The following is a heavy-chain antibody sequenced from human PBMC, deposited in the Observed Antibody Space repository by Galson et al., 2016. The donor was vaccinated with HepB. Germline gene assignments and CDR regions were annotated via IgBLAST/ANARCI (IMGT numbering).Heavy chain of an antibody. CDR3: ARDRHPRYFDSSGSFYVPDAFDI. CDR1: GFTFSDYY. D-gene: IGHD3-22*01. V-gene: IGHV3-11*06. J-gene: IGHJ3*02. CDR2: IRGSSSFT. Sequence: SLRLSCAASGFTFSDYYMSWIRQAPGKGLEWVSYIRGSSSFTNYADSVKGRFTISRDNAKNSLYLQMNSLRAEDTAVYYCARDRHPRYFDSSGSFYVPDAFDIWGQGTVVTVSS.